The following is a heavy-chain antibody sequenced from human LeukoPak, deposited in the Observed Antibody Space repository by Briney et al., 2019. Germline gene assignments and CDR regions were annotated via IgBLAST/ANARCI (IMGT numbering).Heavy chain of an antibody. CDR1: GLTVSSNC. V-gene: IGHV3-53*05. J-gene: IGHJ4*02. CDR2: IYSGGST. CDR3: ARGGAYCGGDCYLDY. Sequence: SGGSLRLSCAASGLTVSSNCMSWVRQAPGKGLEWVSLIYSGGSTYYTDSVKGRFTISRDNSKNTLYLQMNSLRAEDTAVYYCARGGAYCGGDCYLDYWGQGTLVTVSS. D-gene: IGHD2-21*02.